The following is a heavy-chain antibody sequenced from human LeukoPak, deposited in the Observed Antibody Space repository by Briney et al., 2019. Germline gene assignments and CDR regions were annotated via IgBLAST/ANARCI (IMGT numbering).Heavy chain of an antibody. D-gene: IGHD2/OR15-2a*01. Sequence: GGSLRLSCAASGFTFNSYGMHWVRQAPGKGLKWVAFIRYEGSKKYYADSVKGRFTISRDNSKNTVSLQMNSLSAEDTAVYYCTKDQGLLFREVLHYFDYWGQGTLVTVSS. CDR3: TKDQGLLFREVLHYFDY. CDR1: GFTFNSYG. CDR2: IRYEGSKK. J-gene: IGHJ4*02. V-gene: IGHV3-30*02.